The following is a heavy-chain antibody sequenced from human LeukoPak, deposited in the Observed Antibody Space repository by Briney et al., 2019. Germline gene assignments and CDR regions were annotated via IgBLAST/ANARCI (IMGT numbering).Heavy chain of an antibody. CDR1: GFTVSSNY. V-gene: IGHV3-53*01. CDR3: ARDQDCSSTSCYYNWFDP. Sequence: GGSLRLSCAASGFTVSSNYMSWVRQAPGKGLEWVSVIYSGGSTYYADSVKGRFTISRDNSKNTLYLQMNSLRAEDTAVYYCARDQDCSSTSCYYNWFDPWGQGTLVTVSS. CDR2: IYSGGST. D-gene: IGHD2-2*01. J-gene: IGHJ5*02.